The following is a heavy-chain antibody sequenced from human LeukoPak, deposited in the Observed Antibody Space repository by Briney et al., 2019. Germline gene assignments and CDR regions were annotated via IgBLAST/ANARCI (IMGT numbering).Heavy chain of an antibody. CDR2: VYYNGNT. D-gene: IGHD1-26*01. V-gene: IGHV4-59*01. CDR1: GGSITDYF. Sequence: PSETLSLTCTVSGGSITDYFWSWIRQPPGKGLEWIGHVYYNGNTKYNPSLKGRVTISVDTSKNQFSLMVSSVAAADTAVYHCARYSGSPTWYLDYWGQGALVTVSS. CDR3: ARYSGSPTWYLDY. J-gene: IGHJ4*02.